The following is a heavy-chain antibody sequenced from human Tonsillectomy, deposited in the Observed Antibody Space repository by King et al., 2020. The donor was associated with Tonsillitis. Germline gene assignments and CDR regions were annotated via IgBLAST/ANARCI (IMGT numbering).Heavy chain of an antibody. CDR2: IYYSGST. J-gene: IGHJ3*02. V-gene: IGHV4-39*01. CDR3: AGTSYSSSWYVPAEVDDAFDI. D-gene: IGHD6-13*01. Sequence: LQLQESGPGLVKPSETLSLTCTVSGGSISSSSYYWGWIRQPPGKGLEWIGSIYYSGSTYYNPSLKSRVTISVDTSKNQFSLKLSSVTAADTAVYYCAGTSYSSSWYVPAEVDDAFDIWGQGTMVTVSS. CDR1: GGSISSSSYY.